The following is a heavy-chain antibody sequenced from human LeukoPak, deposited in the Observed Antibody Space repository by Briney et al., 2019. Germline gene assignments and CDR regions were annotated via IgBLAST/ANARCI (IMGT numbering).Heavy chain of an antibody. CDR2: IRYDGSNK. CDR3: AKDRDTLRAVAVESADY. J-gene: IGHJ4*02. D-gene: IGHD6-19*01. Sequence: GGSLRLSCAASGFTFSSYGMHWVRQASGKGLEWVAFIRYDGSNKYYADSVKGRFTISRDNSKNTLYLQMNSLRAEDTAVYYCAKDRDTLRAVAVESADYWGQGTLVTVSS. CDR1: GFTFSSYG. V-gene: IGHV3-30*02.